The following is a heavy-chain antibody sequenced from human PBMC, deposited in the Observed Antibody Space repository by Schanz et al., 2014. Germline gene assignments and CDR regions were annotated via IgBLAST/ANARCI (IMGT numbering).Heavy chain of an antibody. Sequence: QVQLVESGPGLVKPSGTLSLTCAVSGGFISSINWWSWVRQSPGTGLEWIGEINNSGSTNYNPSLKSRVTISLDKSKSQFSLTLNAVTAADTAVYYCARDERDLPRSLFVFWGQGTLVTVSS. D-gene: IGHD2-2*01. CDR1: GGFISSINW. V-gene: IGHV4-4*02. CDR2: INNSGST. CDR3: ARDERDLPRSLFVF. J-gene: IGHJ4*02.